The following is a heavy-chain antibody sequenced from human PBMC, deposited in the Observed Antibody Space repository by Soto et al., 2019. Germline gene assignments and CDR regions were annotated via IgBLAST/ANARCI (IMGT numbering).Heavy chain of an antibody. CDR2: ISAYNGNT. V-gene: IGHV1-18*01. D-gene: IGHD3-22*01. Sequence: ASVKVSCKASGYTFTSYGISWVRQAPGQGLEWMGWISAYNGNTNYAQKLQGRVTMTTDTSTSTAYMELRSLRSDDTAVYYCARARDSSGPNYFDYWGQGTLVTVSS. CDR1: GYTFTSYG. CDR3: ARARDSSGPNYFDY. J-gene: IGHJ4*02.